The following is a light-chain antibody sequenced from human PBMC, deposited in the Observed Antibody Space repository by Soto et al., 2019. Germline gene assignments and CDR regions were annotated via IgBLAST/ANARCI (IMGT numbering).Light chain of an antibody. CDR3: TSYTTINTWV. V-gene: IGLV2-14*03. Sequence: QSALTQPASVSGSPGQSITISCTGASSDVGAFDYVSWFQHHPGKAPKLIIYDVSNRPSGVSNRFSASKSGSTASLTISGLQAEDEADYYCTSYTTINTWVFGGGTKLTVL. J-gene: IGLJ3*02. CDR1: SSDVGAFDY. CDR2: DVS.